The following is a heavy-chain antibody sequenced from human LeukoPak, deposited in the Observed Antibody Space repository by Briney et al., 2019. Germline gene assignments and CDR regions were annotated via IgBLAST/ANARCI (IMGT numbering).Heavy chain of an antibody. D-gene: IGHD5-12*01. CDR1: GGSISSYY. V-gene: IGHV4-59*01. J-gene: IGHJ6*03. Sequence: PSETLSLTCTVSGGSISSYYWSWIRQPPGKGLEWIGFNSGSTHYNPSLKSRVTISVVTSKNQFSLKLRSVTAADTAVYYCARTTEGYAGGPGYSYYYYMDVWGKGTTVTISS. CDR3: ARTTEGYAGGPGYSYYYYMDV. CDR2: NSGST.